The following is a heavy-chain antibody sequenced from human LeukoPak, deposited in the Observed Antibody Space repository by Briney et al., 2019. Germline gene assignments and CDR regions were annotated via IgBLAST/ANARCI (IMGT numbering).Heavy chain of an antibody. Sequence: SETLSLTCTVSGGSISSYYWSWIRQPPGKGLEWIGYIYYSGSTNYNPSLKSRVTISVDTSKNQFSLKLSSVTAADTAVYYCARARDLMYAFDIWGQGTMVTVSS. D-gene: IGHD3-3*01. CDR3: ARARDLMYAFDI. J-gene: IGHJ3*02. CDR2: IYYSGST. CDR1: GGSISSYY. V-gene: IGHV4-59*08.